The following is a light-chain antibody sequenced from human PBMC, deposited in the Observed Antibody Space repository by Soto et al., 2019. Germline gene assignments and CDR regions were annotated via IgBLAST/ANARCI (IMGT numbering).Light chain of an antibody. CDR1: QSVSST. CDR2: GAS. Sequence: EIVMTQSPATLSMSPGARASLSCRASQSVSSTLAWYQQKPGQSPRLLIYGASTRATGIPARFSGSGSGTEFTLAISSLQSEDVAVYYCQQYSDWPYTFGQGTKLEIK. CDR3: QQYSDWPYT. V-gene: IGKV3-15*01. J-gene: IGKJ2*01.